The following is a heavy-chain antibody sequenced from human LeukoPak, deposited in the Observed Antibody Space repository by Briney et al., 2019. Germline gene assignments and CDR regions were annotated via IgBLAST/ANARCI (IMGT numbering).Heavy chain of an antibody. V-gene: IGHV1-8*01. J-gene: IGHJ3*02. CDR1: GYIFNVYD. CDR3: AREPMRGRAGDNAFDI. CDR2: MNPNSGNT. Sequence: HWASVRVSCKASGYIFNVYDINWVRQAAGQGLEWMGWMNPNSGNTCYAQKFQGRVTMTRDTSMTTAYMELNSLTSEDTAVYYYAREPMRGRAGDNAFDIWGQGTKVTVSS. D-gene: IGHD7-27*01.